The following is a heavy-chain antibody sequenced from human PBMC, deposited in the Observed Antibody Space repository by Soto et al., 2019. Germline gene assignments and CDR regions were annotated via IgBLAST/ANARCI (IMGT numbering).Heavy chain of an antibody. D-gene: IGHD2-15*01. V-gene: IGHV3-66*01. Sequence: PGGSLRLSCAASGFTVSSNYMSWVRQAPGKGLEWVSVIYSGGSTYFADSVKDRFSISRDNSKNTLHLQMNSLRAEDTAVYYCGREGGPWGRGPLVTVSS. CDR3: GREGGP. J-gene: IGHJ5*02. CDR1: GFTVSSNY. CDR2: IYSGGST.